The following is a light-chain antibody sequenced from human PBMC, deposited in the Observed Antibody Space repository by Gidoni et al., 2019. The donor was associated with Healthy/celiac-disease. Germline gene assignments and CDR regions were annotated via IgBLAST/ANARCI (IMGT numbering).Light chain of an antibody. CDR3: CSYAGSSTLV. CDR1: NTDIGSYNL. Sequence: QSALTQPASVSGSLGQSITISCTGTNTDIGSYNLVSWYQHHPGKAPKLMIYEGNKRPSGISNRFSGSKSDSTASLTISGLQADDEADYYCCSYAGSSTLVFGGGTKLTVL. J-gene: IGLJ2*01. V-gene: IGLV2-23*01. CDR2: EGN.